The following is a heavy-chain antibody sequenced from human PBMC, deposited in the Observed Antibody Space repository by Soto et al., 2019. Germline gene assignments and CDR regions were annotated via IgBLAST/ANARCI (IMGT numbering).Heavy chain of an antibody. J-gene: IGHJ6*02. CDR3: ARDRGYDAHDYYYNAMDV. D-gene: IGHD3-10*01. Sequence: GSPRLSCISSGFTFRTYTMNWVRQAPGKGLEWVSGIRGFSPYTFYAESVRGRFTISRDNAKNSLYLQMNSLRAEDTAVYYCARDRGYDAHDYYYNAMDVWGQGTTVTVSS. CDR2: IRGFSPYT. V-gene: IGHV3-21*01. CDR1: GFTFRTYT.